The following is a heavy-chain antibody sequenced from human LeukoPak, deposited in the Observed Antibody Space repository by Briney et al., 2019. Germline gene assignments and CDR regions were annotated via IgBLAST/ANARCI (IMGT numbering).Heavy chain of an antibody. Sequence: GGSLRLSCAASGFTFSAYWMHWVRQAPGKGLVWVSRIKSDGSTTSYADSVKGRFTISRDNAKNMLYLQMNSLRVEDMAVYYCARVYCSGGSCYVFDYWGQGTLVTVSS. CDR2: IKSDGSTT. D-gene: IGHD2-15*01. CDR3: ARVYCSGGSCYVFDY. V-gene: IGHV3-74*01. CDR1: GFTFSAYW. J-gene: IGHJ4*02.